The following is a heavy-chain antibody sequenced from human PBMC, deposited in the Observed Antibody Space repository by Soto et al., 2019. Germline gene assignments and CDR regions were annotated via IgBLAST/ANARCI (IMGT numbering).Heavy chain of an antibody. J-gene: IGHJ2*01. V-gene: IGHV4-30-2*01. CDR2: IFDTGKT. CDR3: GCLDGYNRYFDL. CDR1: GGSISTGGCS. D-gene: IGHD5-12*01. Sequence: QVHLQESGSGLVKPSQTLSLTCAVSGGSISTGGCSWSWIRLPPGRALEWIGYIFDTGKTYYSASLKSRVTMSVDRAQNQFSLRLESVTAADTAIYFCGCLDGYNRYFDLWGRGTLVTVSS.